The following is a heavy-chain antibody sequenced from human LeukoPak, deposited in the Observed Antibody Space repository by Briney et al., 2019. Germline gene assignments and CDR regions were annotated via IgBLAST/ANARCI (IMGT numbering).Heavy chain of an antibody. V-gene: IGHV3-73*01. D-gene: IGHD3-10*02. J-gene: IGHJ4*02. Sequence: GGSLRLSCAASGFTFSGSAMHWVRQASGKGLEWVGRIRSKANSYATAYAASVKGRFTISRDDSKNTAYLQMNSLKTEDTAVYYCTAHGDGVMFFGYWGQGTLVTVSS. CDR1: GFTFSGSA. CDR2: IRSKANSYAT. CDR3: TAHGDGVMFFGY.